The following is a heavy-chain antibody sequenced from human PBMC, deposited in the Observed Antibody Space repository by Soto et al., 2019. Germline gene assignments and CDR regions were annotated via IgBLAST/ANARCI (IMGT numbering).Heavy chain of an antibody. D-gene: IGHD3-9*01. CDR1: GYSFTSYW. V-gene: IGHV5-51*01. CDR2: IYPGDSDT. J-gene: IGHJ6*02. CDR3: ATHYDILTGSYGMDV. Sequence: PGESLKISCKGSGYSFTSYWIGWVRQMPGKGLEWMGIIYPGDSDTRYSPSFQGQVTISADRSISTAYLQWSSLKASDTAMYYCATHYDILTGSYGMDVWGQETTVTVSS.